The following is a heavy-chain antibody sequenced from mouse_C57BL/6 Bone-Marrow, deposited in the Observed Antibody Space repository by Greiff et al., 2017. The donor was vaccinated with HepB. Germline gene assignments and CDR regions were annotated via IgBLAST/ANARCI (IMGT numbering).Heavy chain of an antibody. CDR1: GFSLTSYG. J-gene: IGHJ2*01. CDR3: ARGMVTTGYYFDY. Sequence: VQGVESGPGLVQPSQSLSITCTVSGFSLTSYGVHWVRQSPGKGLEWLGVIWSGGSTDYNAAFISRLSISKDNSKSQVFFKMNSLQADDTAIYYCARGMVTTGYYFDYWGQGTTLTVSS. CDR2: IWSGGST. V-gene: IGHV2-2*01. D-gene: IGHD2-2*01.